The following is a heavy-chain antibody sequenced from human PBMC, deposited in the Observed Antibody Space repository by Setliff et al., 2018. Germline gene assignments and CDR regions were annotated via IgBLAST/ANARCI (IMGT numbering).Heavy chain of an antibody. CDR2: MNPNSGNT. V-gene: IGHV1-8*01. J-gene: IGHJ6*03. CDR1: GYSFSDYD. Sequence: GASVKVSCKASGYSFSDYDINWVRQATGQGLEWMGWMNPNSGNTGYAQKFQGRVTITRNTSISTAYMELSSLRSEDTAVYYCASGGGQIHYDFWSGYFSDPQPNYYYYYMDVWGKGTTVTVSS. CDR3: ASGGGQIHYDFWSGYFSDPQPNYYYYYMDV. D-gene: IGHD3-3*01.